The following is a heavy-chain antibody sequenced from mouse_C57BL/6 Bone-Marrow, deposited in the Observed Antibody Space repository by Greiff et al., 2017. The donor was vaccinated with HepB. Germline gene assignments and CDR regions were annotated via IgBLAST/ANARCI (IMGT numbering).Heavy chain of an antibody. J-gene: IGHJ2*01. CDR1: GYSFTDYN. CDR2: INPNYGTT. D-gene: IGHD2-2*01. V-gene: IGHV1-39*01. CDR3: ARGEDYGYDDLDY. Sequence: VQLKESGPELVKPGASVKISCKASGYSFTDYNMNWVKQSNGKSLEWIGVINPNYGTTSYNQKFKGKATLTVDQSSSTAYMQLSSLTSEDSAVYYCARGEDYGYDDLDYWGQGTTLTVSS.